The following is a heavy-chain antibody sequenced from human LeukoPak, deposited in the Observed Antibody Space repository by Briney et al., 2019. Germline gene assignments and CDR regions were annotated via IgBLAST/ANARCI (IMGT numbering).Heavy chain of an antibody. CDR1: GYTFTGYY. CDR3: ARERRIVVVPAAKNWFDP. J-gene: IGHJ5*02. V-gene: IGHV1-2*02. Sequence: GASVKVSCKASGYTFTGYYMHWVRQAPGQGLEWMGWINPDSGGTNYAQKFQGRVTMTRDTSISTAYMELSRLRSDDTAVYYCARERRIVVVPAAKNWFDPWGQGTLVTVSS. CDR2: INPDSGGT. D-gene: IGHD2-2*01.